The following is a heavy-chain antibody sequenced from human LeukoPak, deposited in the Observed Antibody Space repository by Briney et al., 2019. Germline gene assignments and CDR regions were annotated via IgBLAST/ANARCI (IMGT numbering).Heavy chain of an antibody. CDR2: INHSGST. Sequence: SETLSLTCAVYGGSFSGYYWSWIRQPPGKGLEWIGEINHSGSTNYNPSLKSRVTISVDTSKNQFSLKLSSVTAADTAVYYCARGLRITIFGVGTKFDPWGQGTLVTVSS. CDR3: ARGLRITIFGVGTKFDP. J-gene: IGHJ5*02. CDR1: GGSFSGYY. V-gene: IGHV4-34*01. D-gene: IGHD3-3*01.